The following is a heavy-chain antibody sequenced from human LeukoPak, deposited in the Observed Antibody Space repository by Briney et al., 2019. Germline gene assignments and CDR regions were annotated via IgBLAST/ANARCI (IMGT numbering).Heavy chain of an antibody. Sequence: SETLSLTCTVSGGSISSGGYYWSWIRQPPGKGLEWIGYIYHSGSTYYNPSLKSRVTISVDRSKNQFSLKLSSVTAADTAVYYCARSSSSWSYWYFDLWGRGTLVTVSS. D-gene: IGHD6-13*01. V-gene: IGHV4-30-2*01. J-gene: IGHJ2*01. CDR3: ARSSSSWSYWYFDL. CDR1: GGSISSGGYY. CDR2: IYHSGST.